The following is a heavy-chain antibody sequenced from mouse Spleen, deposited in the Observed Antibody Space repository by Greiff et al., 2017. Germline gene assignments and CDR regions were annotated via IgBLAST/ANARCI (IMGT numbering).Heavy chain of an antibody. CDR1: GFSLTSYG. J-gene: IGHJ2*01. Sequence: VKVVESGPGLVAPSQSLSITCTVSGFSLTSYGVHWVRQPPGKGLEWLGVIWAGGSTNYNSALMSRLSISKDNSKSQVFLKMNSLQTDDTAMYYCARDRTGTTVFDYWGQGTTLTVSS. CDR3: ARDRTGTTVFDY. CDR2: IWAGGST. D-gene: IGHD4-1*01. V-gene: IGHV2-9*02.